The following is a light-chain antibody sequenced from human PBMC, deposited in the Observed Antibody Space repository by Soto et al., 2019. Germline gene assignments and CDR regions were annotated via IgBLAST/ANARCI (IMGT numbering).Light chain of an antibody. J-gene: IGKJ1*01. CDR2: KAS. Sequence: DIQLTQSPPSLSATVGDRVTITCRASQSISSWLAWYQQKPGKAPKLLIYKASSLESGVPSRFSGSGSGTEFTLTISSLQPDDFATYYCQQYMSYSFGQGTKVDIK. CDR1: QSISSW. CDR3: QQYMSYS. V-gene: IGKV1-5*03.